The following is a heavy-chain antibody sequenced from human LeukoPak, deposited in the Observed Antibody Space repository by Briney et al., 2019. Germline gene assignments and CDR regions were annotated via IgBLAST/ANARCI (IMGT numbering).Heavy chain of an antibody. CDR3: AKGRMMATIMISFDY. Sequence: SGGSLRLSCAASGFTFSSYGMNWVRQAPGKGLEWVAVISYDGSTQYYADSVKGRFTISRDNSNNMLSLQMNSLKAEDTAVYYCAKGRMMATIMISFDYWGRGTLVTVSS. CDR2: ISYDGSTQ. D-gene: IGHD5-24*01. V-gene: IGHV3-30*18. CDR1: GFTFSSYG. J-gene: IGHJ4*02.